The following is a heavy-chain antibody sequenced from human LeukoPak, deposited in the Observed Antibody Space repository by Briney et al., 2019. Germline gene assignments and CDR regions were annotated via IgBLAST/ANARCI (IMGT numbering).Heavy chain of an antibody. V-gene: IGHV4-39*05. Sequence: SETPSLTCTVSGGSISSSSYHWGWIRQPPGKGLEWIGTIYYSGSTYYNPSLKGRITLSVDTSKNQFSLKLTSVTAADTAVYYCANSRGVIVTIDYWGEGTLVTVTS. CDR3: ANSRGVIVTIDY. CDR2: IYYSGST. J-gene: IGHJ4*02. CDR1: GGSISSSSYH. D-gene: IGHD3-16*02.